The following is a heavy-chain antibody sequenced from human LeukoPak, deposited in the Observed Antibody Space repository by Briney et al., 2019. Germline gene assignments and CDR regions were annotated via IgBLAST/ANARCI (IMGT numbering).Heavy chain of an antibody. CDR3: ARPSIAAAGTKKTYYYGMDV. J-gene: IGHJ6*04. CDR1: GGSFSRYY. Sequence: SESLSLTCAVYGGSFSRYYWSWIRQPPGKGLEWIGEINHSGSTNYNPSLKSRVTISVDTSKNQFSLKLSSVTAADTAVYYWARPSIAAAGTKKTYYYGMDVWGKGTTVTVSS. V-gene: IGHV4-34*01. CDR2: INHSGST. D-gene: IGHD6-13*01.